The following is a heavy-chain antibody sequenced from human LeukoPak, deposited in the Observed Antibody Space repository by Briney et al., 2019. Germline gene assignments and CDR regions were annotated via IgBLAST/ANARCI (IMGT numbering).Heavy chain of an antibody. Sequence: SETLSLTCTVSGGSISTSDYNWGCIRQPPGKGLEWIGSINYSGNTYYNPSLKSRVTISVDTSKNQFSLKLSSVTAADTAVYYCARSGMVGAADYWGQGTLVTVSS. CDR1: GGSISTSDYN. J-gene: IGHJ4*02. CDR3: ARSGMVGAADY. V-gene: IGHV4-39*01. D-gene: IGHD2-15*01. CDR2: INYSGNT.